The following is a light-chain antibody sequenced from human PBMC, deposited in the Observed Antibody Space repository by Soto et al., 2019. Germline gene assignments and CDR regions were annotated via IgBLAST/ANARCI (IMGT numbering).Light chain of an antibody. J-gene: IGKJ1*01. V-gene: IGKV1-39*01. CDR1: QSITIY. CDR3: QQSYTTPWT. CDR2: AAS. Sequence: DIQMTQSPSSLSASVGDRVTITCRASQSITIYLNWYQQTPGKAPKLLISAASSLQGGVPSRFSGGGSGTDFTLTISSLQPEDFATYYCQQSYTTPWTFGQGTKVDIK.